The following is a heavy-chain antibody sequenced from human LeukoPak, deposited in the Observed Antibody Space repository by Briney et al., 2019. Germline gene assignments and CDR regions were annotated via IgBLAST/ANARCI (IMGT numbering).Heavy chain of an antibody. CDR2: IYPGDSEA. D-gene: IGHD4-11*01. Sequence: GESLKISCETSGYSFSTYWIAWVRQMPGKGLGWMGVIYPGDSEARYSPSCEGQVTISADKSISTVYLHWRSLKASDTAIYYCARHSVTEAVTSPSDYWGQGTLVTVSS. CDR3: ARHSVTEAVTSPSDY. CDR1: GYSFSTYW. V-gene: IGHV5-51*01. J-gene: IGHJ4*02.